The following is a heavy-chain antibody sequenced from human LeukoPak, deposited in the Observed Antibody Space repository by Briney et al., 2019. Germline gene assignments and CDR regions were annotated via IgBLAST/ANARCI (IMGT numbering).Heavy chain of an antibody. CDR1: GFSLNNYA. J-gene: IGHJ4*02. V-gene: IGHV3-23*01. Sequence: GGSLRLSCAASGFSLNNYAMNWVRQAPGKGLEWVSIIIGSSGSTFYADSVKGRFTISRDNSKNTLYLQLNSLRLEDTAVYYCAKGGYDYIEVAYFDFWRQGTLVTVSS. D-gene: IGHD5-12*01. CDR2: IIGSSGST. CDR3: AKGGYDYIEVAYFDF.